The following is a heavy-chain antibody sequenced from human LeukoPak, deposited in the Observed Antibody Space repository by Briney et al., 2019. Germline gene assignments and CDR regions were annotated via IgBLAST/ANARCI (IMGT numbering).Heavy chain of an antibody. V-gene: IGHV3-30-3*01. CDR1: GFTFSSYA. CDR3: ARSSGWTFDY. Sequence: PGRSLRLSCVASGFTFSSYAMHWVRQAPGKGLEWVAVISYDGSNKYYADSVKGRFTISRDISKNTLYLQMNSLRAEDTAVYDCARSSGWTFDYWGQGTLVTVSS. CDR2: ISYDGSNK. J-gene: IGHJ4*02. D-gene: IGHD6-19*01.